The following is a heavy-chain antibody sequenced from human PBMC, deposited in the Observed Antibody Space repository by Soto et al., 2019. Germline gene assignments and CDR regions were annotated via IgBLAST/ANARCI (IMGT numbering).Heavy chain of an antibody. CDR3: ARTCSGGTCSFDY. Sequence: EVQLVESGGDLVQPGGSLRLSCAASGFTVSSNYMSWVRQAPGKGLEWVSVIYSGGSTYYADSVKGRFTISRDNSENTLYLPMNSLRAEDTAVYYCARTCSGGTCSFDYWGQGTLVTVSS. CDR1: GFTVSSNY. V-gene: IGHV3-66*01. J-gene: IGHJ4*02. CDR2: IYSGGST. D-gene: IGHD2-15*01.